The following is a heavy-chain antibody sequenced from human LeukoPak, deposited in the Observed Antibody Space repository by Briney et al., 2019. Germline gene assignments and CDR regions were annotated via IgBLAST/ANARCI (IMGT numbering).Heavy chain of an antibody. Sequence: SETLSLTCTVSGGSISSYYWSWIRQPPGKGLEWIGYIYYSGSTNYNPSLKSRVTISVDTSKNQFSLKLSSVTAADTAVYYCARDQSDYYDSSGYPFDYWGQGTLVTVSS. V-gene: IGHV4-59*01. D-gene: IGHD3-22*01. CDR2: IYYSGST. CDR3: ARDQSDYYDSSGYPFDY. CDR1: GGSISSYY. J-gene: IGHJ4*02.